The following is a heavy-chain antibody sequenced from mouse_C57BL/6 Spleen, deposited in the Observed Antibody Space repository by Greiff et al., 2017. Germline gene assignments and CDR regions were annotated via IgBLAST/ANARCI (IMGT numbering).Heavy chain of an antibody. CDR3: ARHDRYYGGMDY. J-gene: IGHJ4*01. V-gene: IGHV2-6-1*01. CDR1: GFSLTSYG. CDR2: IWSDGST. D-gene: IGHD1-1*01. Sequence: QVQLQQSGPGLVAPSQSLSITCTVSGFSLTSYGVHWVRQPPGKGLEWLVVIWSDGSTTYTSALKSRLSISKDNSKSQVFLKMHILQTDDTAVYYWARHDRYYGGMDYWGQGTSVTVSS.